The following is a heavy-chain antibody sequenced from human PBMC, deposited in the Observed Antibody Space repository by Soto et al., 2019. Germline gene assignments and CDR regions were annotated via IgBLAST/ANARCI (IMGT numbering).Heavy chain of an antibody. CDR2: ISSSGEST. CDR3: AHPRGYGVFDAVDI. J-gene: IGHJ3*02. Sequence: GGSLRLSCATSGFTFTTYAMNWVRQAPGKGLEWVSAISSSGESTFYADSVRGRFTISRDNSLNTLYLHMRSLRPEDTAVYYCAHPRGYGVFDAVDIWGQGTMVTVSS. D-gene: IGHD4-17*01. V-gene: IGHV3-23*01. CDR1: GFTFTTYA.